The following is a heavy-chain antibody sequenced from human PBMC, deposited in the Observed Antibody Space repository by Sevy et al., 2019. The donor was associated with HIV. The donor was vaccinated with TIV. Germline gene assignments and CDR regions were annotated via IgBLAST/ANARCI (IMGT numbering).Heavy chain of an antibody. D-gene: IGHD3-22*01. CDR3: AKWTAPYYYDSSDYYYDAFDI. V-gene: IGHV3-23*01. Sequence: GGSLRLSCAASGFRFSSYAMTWVRQAPGKGLEWVSSINDSGSSTYFADSVKGRFTISRDNSKNTLYLQMNSLRADDTAVYYCAKWTAPYYYDSSDYYYDAFDIWGQGTMVTVSS. CDR2: INDSGSST. CDR1: GFRFSSYA. J-gene: IGHJ3*02.